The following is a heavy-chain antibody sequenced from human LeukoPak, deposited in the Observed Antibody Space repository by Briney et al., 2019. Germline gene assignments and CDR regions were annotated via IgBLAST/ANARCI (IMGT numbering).Heavy chain of an antibody. Sequence: SETLSLTCTVSGGSISSYYWGWIRQPPGKGLEWIGSIYYSGSTYYNPSLKSRVTISVDTSKNQSSLKLSSVTAADTAVYYCARDQLPYSYGDYHNAFDIWGQGTMVTVSS. J-gene: IGHJ3*02. CDR1: GGSISSYY. V-gene: IGHV4-39*02. D-gene: IGHD4-17*01. CDR2: IYYSGST. CDR3: ARDQLPYSYGDYHNAFDI.